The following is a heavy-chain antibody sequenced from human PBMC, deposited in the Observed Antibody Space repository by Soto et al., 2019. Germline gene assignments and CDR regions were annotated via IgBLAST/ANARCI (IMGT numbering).Heavy chain of an antibody. D-gene: IGHD2-15*01. Sequence: SETLSLTCTVSGGSMSSYYWTWLRQSPGRGLEWIGYISYSGSTYYDPSLKSRVTISADTSKNQFSLRMNSMIAADTAVYYCARADPDASVGYWGQGTLVTVSS. V-gene: IGHV4-59*01. CDR1: GGSMSSYY. J-gene: IGHJ4*02. CDR3: ARADPDASVGY. CDR2: ISYSGST.